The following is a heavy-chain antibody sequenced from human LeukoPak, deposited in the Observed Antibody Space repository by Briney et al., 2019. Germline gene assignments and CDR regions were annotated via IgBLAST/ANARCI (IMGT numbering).Heavy chain of an antibody. CDR1: EFSPTTYY. D-gene: IGHD3-9*01. Sequence: ASVKVSCKASEFSPTTYYIHWVRQAPGQGLEWMGIINPSGSSTTYAQKFQGRVIVTRDTSTNTVFMELTSLTSDDTSVYYCARDLRYLGIDYWGQGTLVTVSS. J-gene: IGHJ4*02. V-gene: IGHV1-46*01. CDR3: ARDLRYLGIDY. CDR2: INPSGSST.